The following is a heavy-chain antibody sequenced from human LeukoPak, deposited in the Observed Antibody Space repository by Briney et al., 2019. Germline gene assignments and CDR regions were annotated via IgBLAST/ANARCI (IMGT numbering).Heavy chain of an antibody. V-gene: IGHV4-30-2*01. J-gene: IGHJ2*01. CDR3: ARVFFSHGGNPYWYFDL. D-gene: IGHD4-23*01. CDR1: GGSISSGGYS. Sequence: PSETLSLTCAVSGGSISSGGYSWSWIRQPPGKGLEWIGYIYHSGSTYYNPSLKSRVTISVDRSKNRFSLKLSSVTAADTAVYYCARVFFSHGGNPYWYFDLWGRGTLVTVSS. CDR2: IYHSGST.